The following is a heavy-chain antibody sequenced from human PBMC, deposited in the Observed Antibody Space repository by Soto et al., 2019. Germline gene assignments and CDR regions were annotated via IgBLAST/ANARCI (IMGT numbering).Heavy chain of an antibody. D-gene: IGHD5-12*01. Sequence: LSLTCAASGFTFSSYWMSWVRQALGKGLEWVANIKQDGSEKYYVDSVKGRFTISRDNAKNSLYLQMNSLRAEDTAVYYCARGLSGYSGYDYYYYYMDVWGKGTTVTVSS. CDR3: ARGLSGYSGYDYYYYYMDV. CDR2: IKQDGSEK. CDR1: GFTFSSYW. J-gene: IGHJ6*03. V-gene: IGHV3-7*01.